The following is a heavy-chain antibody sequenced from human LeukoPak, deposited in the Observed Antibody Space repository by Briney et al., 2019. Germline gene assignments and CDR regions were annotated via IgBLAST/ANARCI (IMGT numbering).Heavy chain of an antibody. CDR2: INHSGST. J-gene: IGHJ4*02. V-gene: IGHV4-34*01. Sequence: SETLSLTCAVYGGSFSGYYWSWIRQPPGKGLEWIGEINHSGSTNYNPSLKSRVTISVDTSKNQFSLKLRSVTAADTAVYYCASLKRGYYGSGSYYTLDYWGQGTLVTVSS. CDR1: GGSFSGYY. D-gene: IGHD3-10*01. CDR3: ASLKRGYYGSGSYYTLDY.